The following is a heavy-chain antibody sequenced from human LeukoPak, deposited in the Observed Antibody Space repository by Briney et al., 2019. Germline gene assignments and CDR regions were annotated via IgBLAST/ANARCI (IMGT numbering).Heavy chain of an antibody. Sequence: PSETLSLTCTVSGGSIISSDYHWGWVRQPPGKGLEWIGYIYYSGSTNYNPSLKSRVTISVGTSKNQFSLKLSSVTAADTAVYYCARVSSRPGAYGDHFDYWGQGTLVTVSS. V-gene: IGHV4-61*08. J-gene: IGHJ4*02. CDR2: IYYSGST. D-gene: IGHD4-17*01. CDR3: ARVSSRPGAYGDHFDY. CDR1: GGSIISSDYH.